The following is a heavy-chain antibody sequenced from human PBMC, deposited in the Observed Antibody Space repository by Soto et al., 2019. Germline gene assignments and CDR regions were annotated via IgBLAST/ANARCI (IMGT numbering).Heavy chain of an antibody. J-gene: IGHJ5*02. CDR1: GDSITNRIYY. CDR2: VYYSGTA. D-gene: IGHD4-4*01. Sequence: SETLSLTCTVSGDSITNRIYYWGWIRQPPGKGLEWIGSVYYSGTAYYNPSLKSRVTISVDTSKNQLSLKLSSVTAADTAVYYCACLYISNRDNWSDPCGTGTLVTVSS. CDR3: ACLYISNRDNWSDP. V-gene: IGHV4-39*01.